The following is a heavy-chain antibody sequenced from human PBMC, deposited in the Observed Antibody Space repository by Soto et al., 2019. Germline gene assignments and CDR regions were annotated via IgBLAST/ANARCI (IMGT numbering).Heavy chain of an antibody. V-gene: IGHV3-74*01. Sequence: GGSLRLSCAASGFTFSTYWMHWVRQAPGKGLVWVSRINSDGNSISYADSVKGRFTTSRDNAKNTLYLQMNSLRAEDTAVYYCARFSFGSSWYYFDYWGQGNLVTV. D-gene: IGHD6-13*01. CDR3: ARFSFGSSWYYFDY. CDR1: GFTFSTYW. CDR2: INSDGNSI. J-gene: IGHJ4*02.